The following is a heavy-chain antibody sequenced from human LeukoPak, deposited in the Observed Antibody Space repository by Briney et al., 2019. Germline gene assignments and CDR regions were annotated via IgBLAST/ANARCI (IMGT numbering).Heavy chain of an antibody. J-gene: IGHJ4*02. CDR3: AREFPYYCGGDCYSTVGFDY. Sequence: ASVKVSCKASGYTFTSYDINWVRQATGQGLEWMGWMNPNSGNTGYAQKLQGRVTMTTDTSTSTAYMELRSLRSDDTAVYYCAREFPYYCGGDCYSTVGFDYWGQGALVTVSS. V-gene: IGHV1-8*02. D-gene: IGHD2-21*01. CDR1: GYTFTSYD. CDR2: MNPNSGNT.